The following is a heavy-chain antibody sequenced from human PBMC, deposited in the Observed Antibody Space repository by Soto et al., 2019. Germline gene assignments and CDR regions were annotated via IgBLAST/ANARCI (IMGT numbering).Heavy chain of an antibody. J-gene: IGHJ4*02. Sequence: QVQLQESGPGLVKPSQTLSLTCTVSGGSVSSGGYYWTWIRQHPGKGLEWIGYIYYSATTYYNPSPKSRVTTSVDTSKKQFSLKLSSVTVADTAVYYCATRTRGYSYGYVDYWGQGTLVTVSP. V-gene: IGHV4-31*03. CDR1: GGSVSSGGYY. CDR2: IYYSATT. D-gene: IGHD5-18*01. CDR3: ATRTRGYSYGYVDY.